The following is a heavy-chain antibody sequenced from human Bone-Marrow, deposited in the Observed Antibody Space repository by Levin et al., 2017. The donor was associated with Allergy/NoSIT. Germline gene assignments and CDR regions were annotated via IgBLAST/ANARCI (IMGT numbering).Heavy chain of an antibody. D-gene: IGHD4-11*01. J-gene: IGHJ5*02. CDR3: AREQYSNGGYNWFDP. Sequence: SQTLSLPCTVSGGSISSSYWSWIRQPPGKGLEWIGYIYYSGSTNYNPSLKSRVTISVDTSKNQFSLKLSSVTAADTAVYYCAREQYSNGGYNWFDPWGQGTLVTVSS. V-gene: IGHV4-59*01. CDR1: GGSISSSY. CDR2: IYYSGST.